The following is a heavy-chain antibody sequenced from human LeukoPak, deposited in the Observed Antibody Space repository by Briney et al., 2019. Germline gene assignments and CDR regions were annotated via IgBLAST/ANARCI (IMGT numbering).Heavy chain of an antibody. J-gene: IGHJ4*02. D-gene: IGHD3-3*01. CDR3: ARAGEYYDFWSGLWYFDY. CDR1: ELTVSSNY. Sequence: NPGGSLRLSCAASELTVSSNYMSWVRQAPGKGLEWVSSISSSSSYIYYADSVKGRFTISRDNAKNSLYLQMNSLRAEDTAVYYCARAGEYYDFWSGLWYFDYWGQGTLVTVSS. V-gene: IGHV3-21*01. CDR2: ISSSSSYI.